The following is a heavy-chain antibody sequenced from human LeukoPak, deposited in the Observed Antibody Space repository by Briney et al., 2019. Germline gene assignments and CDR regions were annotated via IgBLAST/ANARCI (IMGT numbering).Heavy chain of an antibody. CDR2: IKQDGSEK. CDR1: GFTFSKYW. J-gene: IGHJ6*03. CDR3: ARAAEANLLLFSYYMDV. V-gene: IGHV3-7*01. Sequence: TGGSLRLSCAASGFTFSKYWMTWVRQAPGKGVEWVANIKQDGSEKNYVDSVKGRFTISRGNAEDSLYLQMNSLRAEDTAVYYCARAAEANLLLFSYYMDVWGKGTTVTVSS. D-gene: IGHD2/OR15-2a*01.